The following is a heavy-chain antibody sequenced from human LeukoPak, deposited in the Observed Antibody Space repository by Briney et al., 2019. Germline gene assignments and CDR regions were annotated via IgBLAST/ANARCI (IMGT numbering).Heavy chain of an antibody. J-gene: IGHJ4*02. CDR3: ARDSGIAVAGTR. CDR1: GSTFDDYA. CDR2: ISWNSGSI. Sequence: GGSLRLSCAASGSTFDDYAMHWVRQAPGKGLEWVSGISWNSGSIGYADSVKGRFTISRDNAKNSLYLQMNSLRAEDTAVYYCARDSGIAVAGTRWGQGTLVTVSS. D-gene: IGHD6-19*01. V-gene: IGHV3-9*01.